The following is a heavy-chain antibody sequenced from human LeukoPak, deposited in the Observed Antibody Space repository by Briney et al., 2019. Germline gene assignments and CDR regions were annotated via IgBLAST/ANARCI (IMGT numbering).Heavy chain of an antibody. CDR1: GFTVSSNY. J-gene: IGHJ4*02. CDR3: ARGAGGWFGESTFDY. D-gene: IGHD3-10*01. Sequence: GGSLRLSCAASGFTVSSNYMSWVRQAPGKGLEWVSVIYSGGSTYYADSVKGRFTISRDNSKNTLYLQMNSLRAEDTAVYYCARGAGGWFGESTFDYWGQGTLVTVSS. V-gene: IGHV3-53*01. CDR2: IYSGGST.